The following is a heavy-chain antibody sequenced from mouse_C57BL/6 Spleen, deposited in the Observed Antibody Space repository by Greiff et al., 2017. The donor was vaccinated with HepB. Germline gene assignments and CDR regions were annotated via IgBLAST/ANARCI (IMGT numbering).Heavy chain of an antibody. J-gene: IGHJ2*01. CDR3: ARVYDGYYVWFAY. D-gene: IGHD2-3*01. Sequence: QVQLQQPGAELVMPGASVKLSCKASGYTFTSYWMHWVKQRPGQGLEWIGEIDPSDSYTNYNQKFKGKSTLTVDKSSSTAYMQLSSLTSEDSAVYYCARVYDGYYVWFAYWGQGTTLTVSS. CDR2: IDPSDSYT. CDR1: GYTFTSYW. V-gene: IGHV1-69*01.